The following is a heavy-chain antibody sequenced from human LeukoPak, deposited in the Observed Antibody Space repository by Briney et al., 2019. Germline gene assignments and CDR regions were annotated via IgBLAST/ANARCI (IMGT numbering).Heavy chain of an antibody. CDR2: INPNSGGT. CDR3: ARVRAAANNWFDP. Sequence: ASVKVSCKASGYTFTGYYIHWVRQAPGQGLEWMGWINPNSGGTNYAQKFQGRVTMTRDTSISTAYMELSRLRSDDTAVYYCARVRAAANNWFDPWGQGTLVTVSS. CDR1: GYTFTGYY. D-gene: IGHD6-13*01. V-gene: IGHV1-2*02. J-gene: IGHJ5*02.